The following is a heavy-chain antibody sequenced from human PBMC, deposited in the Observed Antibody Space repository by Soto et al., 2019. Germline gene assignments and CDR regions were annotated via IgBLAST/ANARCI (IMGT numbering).Heavy chain of an antibody. CDR1: GGTFSSYA. Sequence: QVQLVQSGAEVKKPGSSVKVSCKASGGTFSSYAISWVRQAPGQGLEWMGGIIPIFGTANYAQKFQGRVTITADKSTSTAYMELSSLRSEDTAVYYCASEGSIAAPQWGRAFDIWGQGTMVTVSS. V-gene: IGHV1-69*06. J-gene: IGHJ3*02. D-gene: IGHD6-6*01. CDR2: IIPIFGTA. CDR3: ASEGSIAAPQWGRAFDI.